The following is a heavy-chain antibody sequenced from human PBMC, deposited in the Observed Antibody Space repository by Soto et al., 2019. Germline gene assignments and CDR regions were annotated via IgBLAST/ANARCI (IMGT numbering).Heavy chain of an antibody. CDR1: GFTVSSSNY. V-gene: IGHV3-53*01. Sequence: VQLVESGGGLIQPGGSLRLSCVVSGFTVSSSNYMSWVRQAPGKGLEWVSVIYTGGTTYYADSVKGRFTISRDNSKNTLYLQMNSLRAEDTAVYYGHGYGYWGQGTLVTVSS. J-gene: IGHJ4*02. CDR2: IYTGGTT. CDR3: HGYGY. D-gene: IGHD5-12*01.